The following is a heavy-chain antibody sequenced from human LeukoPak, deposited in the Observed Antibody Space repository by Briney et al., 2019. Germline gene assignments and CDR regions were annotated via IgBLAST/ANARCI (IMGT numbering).Heavy chain of an antibody. CDR2: LYYHGNT. Sequence: SETLSLTCTVSGESINSNNYYWGWIRQPPGKGLEWIGSLYYHGNTYYNPSLNSRVTISVDTSKNQLSLKLSSVTATDTALYYCARMDVRGSGILPPDCWGQGTLVTVSS. CDR1: GESINSNNYY. D-gene: IGHD3-10*01. CDR3: ARMDVRGSGILPPDC. V-gene: IGHV4-39*01. J-gene: IGHJ4*02.